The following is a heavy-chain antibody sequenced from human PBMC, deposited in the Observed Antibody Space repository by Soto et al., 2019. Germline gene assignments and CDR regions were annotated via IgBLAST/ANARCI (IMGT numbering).Heavy chain of an antibody. CDR3: ARAGGRYCSGGSCDLFDS. J-gene: IGHJ4*02. V-gene: IGHV4-31*03. CDR2: IYYNGRT. D-gene: IGHD2-15*01. CDR1: GDSMTSGTYY. Sequence: SETLSLTCTVSGDSMTSGTYYWSWIRQHPGKGLEWIGYIYYNGRTYYSPSLKSRVTISVDASQNQFSLNLASVTAADTAVYYCARAGGRYCSGGSCDLFDSWGQGTLVTVSS.